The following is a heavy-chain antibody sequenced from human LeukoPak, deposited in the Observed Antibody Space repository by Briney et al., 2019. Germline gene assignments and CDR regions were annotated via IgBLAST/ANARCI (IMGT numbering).Heavy chain of an antibody. D-gene: IGHD1-26*01. CDR1: GFLFNNYG. CDR2: ISGGGGTT. CDR3: VKDLSGTYSFDY. J-gene: IGHJ4*02. V-gene: IGHV3-64D*09. Sequence: PGGSLRLSCAASGFLFNNYGMHWVRQAPGKGLEYVSSISGGGGTTFYADSVRGRFTISRDNSKNTLYLQMSSLRAEDTALYYCVKDLSGTYSFDYWGQGTLVTVSS.